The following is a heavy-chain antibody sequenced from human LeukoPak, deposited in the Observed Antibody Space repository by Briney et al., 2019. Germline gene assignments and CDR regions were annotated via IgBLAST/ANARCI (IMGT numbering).Heavy chain of an antibody. CDR3: ARDVTYYGGDWFDP. J-gene: IGHJ5*02. V-gene: IGHV3-48*04. D-gene: IGHD4-23*01. CDR2: ISSGTSTI. CDR1: GFTFSSSA. Sequence: GVSLRLSCAASGFTFSSSAMNWVRQAPGKGLEWVSYISSGTSTIYYADSVKGRFTISRDNAKNSLYLQMNSLRAEDTAVYYCARDVTYYGGDWFDPWGQGTLVTVSS.